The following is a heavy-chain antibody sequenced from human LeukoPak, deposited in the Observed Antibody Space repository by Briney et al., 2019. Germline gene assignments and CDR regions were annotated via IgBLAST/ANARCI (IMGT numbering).Heavy chain of an antibody. Sequence: ASVKVSCKASGYTFTGYYMHWVRQAPGQGLEWMGWINPNSGGTNYAQKFQGWVTMTRDTSISTAYMELSRLRSDDTAVYYCAREVSRIAAAGREDYPDYWGQGTLVTVSS. D-gene: IGHD6-13*01. V-gene: IGHV1-2*04. CDR1: GYTFTGYY. CDR2: INPNSGGT. CDR3: AREVSRIAAAGREDYPDY. J-gene: IGHJ4*02.